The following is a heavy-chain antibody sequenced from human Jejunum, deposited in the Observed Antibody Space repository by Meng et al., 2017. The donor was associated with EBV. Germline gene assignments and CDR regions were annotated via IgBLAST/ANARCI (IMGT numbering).Heavy chain of an antibody. Sequence: QLLRNESGSVLVWRSLHLSLTGAVSGGTISSVGYSRHSIRQAPEKVLQWSGYIYFSGTAYYTPSLKSRVILTVDRSNNQFSQNLSFVTAATSAYYCCARGAYIDYWGQGTLVTVSS. CDR1: GGTISSVGYS. D-gene: IGHD1-14*01. V-gene: IGHV4-30-2*01. J-gene: IGHJ4*02. CDR3: ARGAYIDY. CDR2: IYFSGTA.